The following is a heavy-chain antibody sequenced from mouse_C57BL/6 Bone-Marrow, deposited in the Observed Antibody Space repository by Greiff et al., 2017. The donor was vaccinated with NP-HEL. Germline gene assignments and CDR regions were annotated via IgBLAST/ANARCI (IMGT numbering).Heavy chain of an antibody. D-gene: IGHD1-1*01. J-gene: IGHJ2*01. CDR2: IYPSDSET. Sequence: QVQLQQPGAELVRPGSSVKLSCKASGYTFTSYWMDWVKQRPGQGLEWIGNIYPSDSETHYNQKFKDKATLTVDKSSSTAYMQLSSLTSEDSAVYYCARGFYYGTGYYWGQGTTLTVSS. CDR3: ARGFYYGTGYY. V-gene: IGHV1-61*01. CDR1: GYTFTSYW.